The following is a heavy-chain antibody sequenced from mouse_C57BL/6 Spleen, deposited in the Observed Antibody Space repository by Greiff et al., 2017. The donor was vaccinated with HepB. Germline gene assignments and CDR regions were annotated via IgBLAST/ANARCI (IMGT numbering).Heavy chain of an antibody. J-gene: IGHJ4*01. CDR1: GYSITSGYY. Sequence: DVKLQESGPGLVKPSQSLSLTCSVTGYSITSGYYWNWIRQFPGNKLEWMGYISYDGSNNYNPSLKNRISITRDTSKNQFFLKLNSVTTEDTATYYCARLGLYYYAMDYWGQGTSVTVSS. CDR3: ARLGLYYYAMDY. V-gene: IGHV3-6*01. CDR2: ISYDGSN. D-gene: IGHD4-1*01.